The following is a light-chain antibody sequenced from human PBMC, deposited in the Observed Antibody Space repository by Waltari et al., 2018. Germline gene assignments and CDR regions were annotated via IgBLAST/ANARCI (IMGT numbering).Light chain of an antibody. CDR3: CSYAGSSSLV. CDR1: SSDVGNYNL. V-gene: IGLV2-23*02. J-gene: IGLJ3*02. CDR2: EVT. Sequence: QSALTQPASVSGSPGQSITISCTGTSSDVGNYNLVSLYQQHPGKAPKLMIYEVTKRPSGVSDRFSGSKSGNTASLTISGLQSEDEADYYCCSYAGSSSLVFGGGTKLTVL.